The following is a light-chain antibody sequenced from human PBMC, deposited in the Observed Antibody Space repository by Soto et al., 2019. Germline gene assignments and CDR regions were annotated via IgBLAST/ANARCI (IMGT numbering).Light chain of an antibody. Sequence: EIVLTQSPGTLSLSPGERVTLSCRASQSVSSTYLAWYQQKPGQAPRLLIYGASSRATDIPDRFSGSGSGTDFTLTISRLEPEDFAVYYCQQYGSSLPWTFGQGTKVDIK. CDR2: GAS. V-gene: IGKV3-20*01. J-gene: IGKJ1*01. CDR1: QSVSSTY. CDR3: QQYGSSLPWT.